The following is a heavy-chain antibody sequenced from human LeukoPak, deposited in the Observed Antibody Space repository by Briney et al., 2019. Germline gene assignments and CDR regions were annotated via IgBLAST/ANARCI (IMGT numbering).Heavy chain of an antibody. Sequence: GGSLRLSCAASRFTFSNDAMSLVRRAPGKGLEWVSAISGSGGSTFYADSVKGRFTISRDNSKNTLYLQMNSLRADDTAVYYCAKVGGGFNPTLYFDFWGQGTLVTVSS. J-gene: IGHJ4*02. CDR3: AKVGGGFNPTLYFDF. CDR1: RFTFSNDA. CDR2: ISGSGGST. V-gene: IGHV3-23*01. D-gene: IGHD3-16*01.